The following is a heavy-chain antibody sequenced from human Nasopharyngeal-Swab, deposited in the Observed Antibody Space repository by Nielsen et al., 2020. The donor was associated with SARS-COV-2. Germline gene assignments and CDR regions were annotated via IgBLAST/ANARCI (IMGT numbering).Heavy chain of an antibody. Sequence: ASVKVSCKASGYTFSSYAMHWVRKAPGQRLEWMGWINAGNGNTKYSLKFQGRVTITRDTSASTAYMDLSSLRSEDTAVYYCARVTVWFEVLGSDPGYLDFWGQGTLVTVSS. CDR1: GYTFSSYA. CDR3: ARVTVWFEVLGSDPGYLDF. CDR2: INAGNGNT. J-gene: IGHJ4*02. V-gene: IGHV1-3*01. D-gene: IGHD2-8*02.